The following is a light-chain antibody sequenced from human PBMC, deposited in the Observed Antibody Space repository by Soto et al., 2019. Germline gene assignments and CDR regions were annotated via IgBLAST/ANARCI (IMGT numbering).Light chain of an antibody. Sequence: QSVLTQSPSASAPLGASVKLTCSLSSGHSSYAIAWHQQQPEKGPRYLMKLNSDGSHTKGDGIPDRFSGSSSGTERYLTISSLQSEDEADYYCQTWGTGIPVVFGGGTQLTVL. CDR2: LNSDGSH. CDR1: SGHSSYA. CDR3: QTWGTGIPVV. V-gene: IGLV4-69*01. J-gene: IGLJ2*01.